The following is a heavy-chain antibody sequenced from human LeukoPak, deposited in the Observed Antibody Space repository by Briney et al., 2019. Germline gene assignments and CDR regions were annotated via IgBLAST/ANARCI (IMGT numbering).Heavy chain of an antibody. D-gene: IGHD4-17*01. Sequence: GESLKISCKGSGYSFTSYWIGWVRQMPGKGLEWMGIIYPGDSDTRYSPSFQGQVTISADKSLSTAYLQWSSLKASDTAMYYCARAMTTVKAYYYYGMDVWGQGTTVTVSS. CDR3: ARAMTTVKAYYYYGMDV. CDR2: IYPGDSDT. V-gene: IGHV5-51*01. CDR1: GYSFTSYW. J-gene: IGHJ6*02.